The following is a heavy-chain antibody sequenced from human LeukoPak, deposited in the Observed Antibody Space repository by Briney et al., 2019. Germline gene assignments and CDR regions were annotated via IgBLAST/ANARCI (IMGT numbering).Heavy chain of an antibody. Sequence: SETLSLTCTVSGGSISSSSYYWGWIRQPPGKGLEWIGSIYYSGSTNYNPSLKSRVTISVDKSKNQFSLKLSSVTAADTAVYYCARVRWFGEGEFDYWGQGTLVAVSS. D-gene: IGHD3-10*01. CDR1: GGSISSSSYY. CDR2: IYYSGST. CDR3: ARVRWFGEGEFDY. J-gene: IGHJ4*02. V-gene: IGHV4-39*07.